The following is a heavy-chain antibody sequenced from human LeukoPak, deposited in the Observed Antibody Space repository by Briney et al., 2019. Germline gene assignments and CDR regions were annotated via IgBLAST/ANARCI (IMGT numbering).Heavy chain of an antibody. CDR2: IYTSGST. CDR1: GGSISSYY. J-gene: IGHJ5*02. CDR3: ARDLLKDDDYGDPPANWFDP. Sequence: SEALSLTCTVSGGSISSYYWSWIRQPAGKGLEWIGRIYTSGSTHYNPSLKSRVTMSVDTSKNQFSLKLSSVTAADTAVYYCARDLLKDDDYGDPPANWFDPWGQGTLVTVSS. V-gene: IGHV4-4*07. D-gene: IGHD4-17*01.